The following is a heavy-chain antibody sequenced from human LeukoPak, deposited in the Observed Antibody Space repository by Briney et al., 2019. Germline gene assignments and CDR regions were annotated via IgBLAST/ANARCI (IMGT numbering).Heavy chain of an antibody. D-gene: IGHD4-23*01. Sequence: GGSLRLSCAAPGFTFSSYGMHWVRQAPGKGLEWVAVIWYDGSNKYYADSVKGRFTISRDNSKNTLYLQMNSLRAEDTAVYYCARTTVVKGGAFDIWGQGTMVTVSS. CDR2: IWYDGSNK. J-gene: IGHJ3*02. V-gene: IGHV3-33*01. CDR3: ARTTVVKGGAFDI. CDR1: GFTFSSYG.